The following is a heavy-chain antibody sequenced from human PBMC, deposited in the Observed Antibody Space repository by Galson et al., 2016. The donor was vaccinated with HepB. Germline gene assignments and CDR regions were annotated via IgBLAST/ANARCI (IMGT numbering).Heavy chain of an antibody. Sequence: PALVKPTQTLTLTCSFSGFALTTYRVGVAWFRQPPGKGLEWLAIIYSDDEKHYSPSLMSRLTITKDTPNKQVVLTMTNMDPVDTATYYCAHRLSPVDGDWFRYWGQGTLVTGSS. CDR2: IYSDDEK. D-gene: IGHD3/OR15-3a*01. V-gene: IGHV2-5*02. CDR3: AHRLSPVDGDWFRY. J-gene: IGHJ4*02. CDR1: GFALTTYRVG.